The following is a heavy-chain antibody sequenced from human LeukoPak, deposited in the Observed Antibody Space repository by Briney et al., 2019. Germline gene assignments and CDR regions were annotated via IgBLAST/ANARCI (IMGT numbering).Heavy chain of an antibody. CDR2: ISNDESTI. D-gene: IGHD7-27*01. J-gene: IGHJ5*02. CDR1: GFTFSRYG. Sequence: PGGSLRLSCAASGFTFSRYGMSWVRQAPGKGPVWVSLISNDESTIIYADSVKGRFTISRDNAKNTLYLQMSSLRAEDTAVYYCARDVGTWGQGTLVTVSS. V-gene: IGHV3-74*01. CDR3: ARDVGT.